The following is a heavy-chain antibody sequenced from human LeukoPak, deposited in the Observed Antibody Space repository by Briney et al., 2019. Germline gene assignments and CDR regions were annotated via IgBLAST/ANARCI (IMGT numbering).Heavy chain of an antibody. V-gene: IGHV4-39*07. D-gene: IGHD3-10*01. CDR3: ARDMVVRGVPDY. J-gene: IGHJ4*02. Sequence: PSETLSLTCTVSGGSISSSSYYWGWIRQPPGKGLEWIGSIYYSGSTYYNPSLKSRVTISVDTSKNQFSLKLSSVTAADTAVYYCARDMVVRGVPDYWGQGTLVTVSS. CDR2: IYYSGST. CDR1: GGSISSSSYY.